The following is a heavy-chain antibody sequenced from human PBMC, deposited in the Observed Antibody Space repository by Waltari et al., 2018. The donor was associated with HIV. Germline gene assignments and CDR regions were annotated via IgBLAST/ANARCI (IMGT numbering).Heavy chain of an antibody. Sequence: QVQLVQSGAAVQNPGCSVKVSCKASGGTFSSYAIRWVRQAHGQGLEWMGGIIPIFCTANYAQKFQGRVTITADESTSTAYMELSSLRSEDTAVYYCARDIRHDPIFGVVTLWGQGTLVTVSS. CDR2: IIPIFCTA. J-gene: IGHJ4*02. D-gene: IGHD3-3*01. V-gene: IGHV1-69*01. CDR1: GGTFSSYA. CDR3: ARDIRHDPIFGVVTL.